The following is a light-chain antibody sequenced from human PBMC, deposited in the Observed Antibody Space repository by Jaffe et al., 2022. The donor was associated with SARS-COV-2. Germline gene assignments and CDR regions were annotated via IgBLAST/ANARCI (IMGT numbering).Light chain of an antibody. CDR3: QSADSRGTYV. CDR2: KDS. V-gene: IGLV3-25*03. J-gene: IGLJ1*01. Sequence: SYELTQPPSVPVSPGQTARITCSGDALPKQYVYWYQQKPGQAPVLVIYKDSERPSGIPERFSGSTSGTTVTLTISGVQAEDEADYYCQSADSRGTYVFGTGTKVTVL. CDR1: ALPKQY.